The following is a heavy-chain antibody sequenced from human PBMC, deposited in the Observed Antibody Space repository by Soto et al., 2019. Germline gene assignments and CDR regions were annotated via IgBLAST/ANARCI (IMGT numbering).Heavy chain of an antibody. CDR2: INAGNGNT. V-gene: IGHV1-3*01. Sequence: QVQLVQSGADVKKPGASVKFSCKASGYTFTSYAMHWVRQAPGQRLEWMGWINAGNGNTKYSQKFQGRVTITRDTSASSAYMELRRLRSEATAVYYCAKDDYDSSGYYPPALLFDYWGQGTLVTVSS. D-gene: IGHD3-22*01. J-gene: IGHJ4*02. CDR3: AKDDYDSSGYYPPALLFDY. CDR1: GYTFTSYA.